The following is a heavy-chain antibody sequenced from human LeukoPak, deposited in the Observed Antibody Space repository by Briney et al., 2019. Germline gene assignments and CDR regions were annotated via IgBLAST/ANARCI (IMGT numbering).Heavy chain of an antibody. D-gene: IGHD3-22*01. CDR3: AEAGTYYFDSTEDY. V-gene: IGHV3-30*02. CDR2: IRHDGSNK. Sequence: GGSLRLSCAASGFTFSSYGMHWVRQAPGKGLEGVAFIRHDGSNKYYADSVKGRTTISRDNSKNTLYLQMNSLRAEDTAVYYCAEAGTYYFDSTEDYWGQGTLVTVSS. J-gene: IGHJ4*02. CDR1: GFTFSSYG.